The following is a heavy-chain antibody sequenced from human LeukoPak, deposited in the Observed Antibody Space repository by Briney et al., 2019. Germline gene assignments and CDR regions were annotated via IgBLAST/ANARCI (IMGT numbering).Heavy chain of an antibody. CDR3: ARAEYCSGTSCLINYYYYGMDV. V-gene: IGHV1-3*01. CDR2: INAGNGNT. D-gene: IGHD2-2*01. J-gene: IGHJ6*04. Sequence: ASVKVSCKASGYTFTSYAMHWVRQAPGQRLEWMGWINAGNGNTKYSQKFQGRVTITADKSTSTAYMELSSLRSEDTAVYYCARAEYCSGTSCLINYYYYGMDVWGKGTTVTVSS. CDR1: GYTFTSYA.